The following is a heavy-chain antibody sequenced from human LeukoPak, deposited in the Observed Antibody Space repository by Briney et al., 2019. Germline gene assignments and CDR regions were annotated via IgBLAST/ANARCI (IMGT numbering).Heavy chain of an antibody. CDR1: GYSFTSYW. CDR2: IYPGDSDT. Sequence: GESLKISCKGSGYSFTSYWIGWVRQMPGKGLEWMGIIYPGDSDTRYSPSFQGQVTISADKSISTAYLQWSSLKASDTAMYYCARVPTAMVSYYYYGMDVWGQGTAVTVSS. V-gene: IGHV5-51*01. CDR3: ARVPTAMVSYYYYGMDV. J-gene: IGHJ6*02. D-gene: IGHD5-18*01.